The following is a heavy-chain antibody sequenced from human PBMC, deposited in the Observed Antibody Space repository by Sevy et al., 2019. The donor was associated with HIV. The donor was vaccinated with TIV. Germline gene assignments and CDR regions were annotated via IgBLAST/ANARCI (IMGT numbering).Heavy chain of an antibody. Sequence: ASVKVSCKASGGTFSSYAISWLRQAPGQGLEWMGGIIPIFGTANYAQKFQGRVTITADESTSTTYMELSSLRSEDTAVYFCARGITSMFGGGYYFDYWGQGTLVTVSS. J-gene: IGHJ4*02. CDR2: IIPIFGTA. CDR1: GGTFSSYA. D-gene: IGHD5-18*01. V-gene: IGHV1-69*13. CDR3: ARGITSMFGGGYYFDY.